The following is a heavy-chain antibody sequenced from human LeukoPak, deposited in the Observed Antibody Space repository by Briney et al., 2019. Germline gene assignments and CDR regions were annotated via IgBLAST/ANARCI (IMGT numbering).Heavy chain of an antibody. Sequence: ASVKVSCKASGYSFTSYDFNWVRQGPGQGLEWMGWMYPNSGTTSSAHHFKGKVTITKTPSIRTTSMDLGTLRSEAPPVYYFAYGLPPYCSGGSCYSFLYFHRWGQGTLVTVSS. J-gene: IGHJ1*01. CDR3: AYGLPPYCSGGSCYSFLYFHR. CDR2: MYPNSGTT. D-gene: IGHD2-15*01. CDR1: GYSFTSYD. V-gene: IGHV1-8*01.